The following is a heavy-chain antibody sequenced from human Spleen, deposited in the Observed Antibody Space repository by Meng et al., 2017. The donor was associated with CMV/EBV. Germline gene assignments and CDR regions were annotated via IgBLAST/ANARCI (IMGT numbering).Heavy chain of an antibody. CDR2: ISSSSSYI. V-gene: IGHV3-21*01. J-gene: IGHJ4*02. Sequence: GESLKISCAASGFIFNNYAMNWVRQAPGKGLEWVSSISSSSSYIYYADSVKGRFTISRDNAKNSLYLQMNSLRAEDTAVYYCACPQGYYDFWSGPHGFDYWGQGTLVTVSS. CDR1: GFIFNNYA. D-gene: IGHD3-3*01. CDR3: ACPQGYYDFWSGPHGFDY.